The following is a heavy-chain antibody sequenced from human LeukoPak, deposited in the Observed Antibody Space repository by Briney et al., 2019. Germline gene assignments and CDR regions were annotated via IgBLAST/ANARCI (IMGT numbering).Heavy chain of an antibody. CDR2: INYSGNT. CDR3: VRDLTDQHSTDQQLPLGMSDY. V-gene: IGHV4-59*12. J-gene: IGHJ4*02. Sequence: SETLSLTCTVSGGSISSYYWSWVRQPPGKGLEWIGTINYSGNTYYNPSLKSRVTISVDTSKNHFSLKVRSVTAADTALYYCVRDLTDQHSTDQQLPLGMSDYWGQGTLVTVSS. D-gene: IGHD6-13*01. CDR1: GGSISSYY.